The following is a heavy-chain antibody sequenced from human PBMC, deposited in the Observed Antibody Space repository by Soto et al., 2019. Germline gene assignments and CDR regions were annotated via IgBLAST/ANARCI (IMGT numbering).Heavy chain of an antibody. J-gene: IGHJ4*02. Sequence: SETLSLTCTVSGVSISSYYWSWLRQPPGKGLEWIGYIYYSGSTNYNPSLKSRVTISVDTSKNQFSLKLSSVTAADTAVYYCARHVSNYDILTGYYSPGPFDYWGQGTLVTVSS. CDR2: IYYSGST. CDR3: ARHVSNYDILTGYYSPGPFDY. D-gene: IGHD3-9*01. CDR1: GVSISSYY. V-gene: IGHV4-59*08.